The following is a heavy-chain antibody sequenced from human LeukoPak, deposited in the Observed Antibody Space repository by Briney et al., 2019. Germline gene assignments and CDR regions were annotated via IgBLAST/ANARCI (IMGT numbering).Heavy chain of an antibody. V-gene: IGHV4-39*07. D-gene: IGHD6-19*01. CDR2: IYYSGST. Sequence: SETLSLTCTVSGGSISSSSYYWGWIRQPPGKGLEWIGSIYYSGSTYYNPSLKSRVTISVDTSKNQFSLKLSSVTAADTAVYYCARDQVPLIAVAGTDNWFDPWGQGTLVTVSS. CDR3: ARDQVPLIAVAGTDNWFDP. CDR1: GGSISSSSYY. J-gene: IGHJ5*02.